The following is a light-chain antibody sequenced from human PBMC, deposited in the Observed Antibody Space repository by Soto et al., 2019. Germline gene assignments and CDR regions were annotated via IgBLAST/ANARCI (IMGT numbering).Light chain of an antibody. V-gene: IGKV3-20*01. CDR1: QSVSSSY. CDR2: GAS. Sequence: EMVLTQSPGTLSLSPGERATLSCRASQSVSSSYLAWYQQKPGQAPRLLIYGASSRATGIPDRFSGSGSGKDFTLTISRLEPEDFAVYYCQQYGRSLVTFGQGTRLEIK. CDR3: QQYGRSLVT. J-gene: IGKJ5*01.